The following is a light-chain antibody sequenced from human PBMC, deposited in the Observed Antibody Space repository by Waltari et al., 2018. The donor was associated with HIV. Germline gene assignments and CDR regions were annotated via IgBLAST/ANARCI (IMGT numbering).Light chain of an antibody. J-gene: IGKJ2*01. CDR2: DAS. CDR1: QDISNY. V-gene: IGKV1-33*01. CDR3: QQYDNLPYT. Sequence: DIQMTQSPSSLSASVGDRVTITCQASQDISNYLNWYQQKPGRPPKLLIYDASNLETGVPSRFSGGGSGTDFTFTISSLQPEDIATYYCQQYDNLPYTFGQGTKLEIK.